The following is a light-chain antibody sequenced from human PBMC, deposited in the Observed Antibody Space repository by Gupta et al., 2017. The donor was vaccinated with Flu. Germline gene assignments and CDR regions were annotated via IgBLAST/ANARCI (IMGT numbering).Light chain of an antibody. Sequence: VQMNSSPSTLSASVGDRVTIPCRASQNIITWLAWFQQKPGKAPKALISKASNLETGDPARFSGSGSGTEFTLTISSLQPDDFATYYCQQYSDSSPWTFGQGTKVEPK. CDR1: QNIITW. J-gene: IGKJ1*01. CDR3: QQYSDSSPWT. V-gene: IGKV1-5*03. CDR2: KAS.